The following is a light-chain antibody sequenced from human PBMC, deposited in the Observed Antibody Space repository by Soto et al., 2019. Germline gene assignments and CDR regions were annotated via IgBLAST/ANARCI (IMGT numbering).Light chain of an antibody. Sequence: DIQMIPSPSSLPASVGDIVTINSHASQDVCNYLNWYQQTLGKAPKLLIYDASNLETGVPSRFSGSGSGTDFTLTISSLQPEDVATYYCQHYDHLPITFGQGTRLEIK. CDR2: DAS. J-gene: IGKJ5*01. CDR1: QDVCNY. CDR3: QHYDHLPIT. V-gene: IGKV1-33*01.